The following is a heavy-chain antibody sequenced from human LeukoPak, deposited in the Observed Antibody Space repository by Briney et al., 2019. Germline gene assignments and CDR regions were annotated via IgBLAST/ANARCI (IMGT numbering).Heavy chain of an antibody. CDR2: ISGDNGDT. D-gene: IGHD2-2*01. J-gene: IGHJ5*02. CDR3: ARAPFCISISCYRTNTRLDP. CDR1: GYTFTRDG. V-gene: IGHV1-18*01. Sequence: ASVKVSCKTSGYTFTRDGISWVRQAPGQGLEWMAWISGDNGDTNYAQKFYGRVTLTTDTSTSTAYMDLRSLRSDDPAVYYCARAPFCISISCYRTNTRLDPWGQGTLVTVSS.